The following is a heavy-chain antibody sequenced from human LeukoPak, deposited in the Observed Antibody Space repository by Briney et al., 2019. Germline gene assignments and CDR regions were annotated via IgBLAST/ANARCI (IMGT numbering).Heavy chain of an antibody. V-gene: IGHV3-21*01. CDR2: ISSSSSYI. CDR1: GFTFSSYS. J-gene: IGHJ3*02. Sequence: GGSLRLSCAASGFTFSSYSMNWVRQAPGKGLEWVSSISSSSSYIYYADSVKGRFTTSRDNAKNPLYLQMNSLRAEDTAVYYCARVQSYDSSGYYPYDAFDIWGQGTMVTVSS. CDR3: ARVQSYDSSGYYPYDAFDI. D-gene: IGHD3-22*01.